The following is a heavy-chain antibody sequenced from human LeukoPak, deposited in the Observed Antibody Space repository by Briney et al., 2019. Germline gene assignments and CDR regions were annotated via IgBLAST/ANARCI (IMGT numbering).Heavy chain of an antibody. J-gene: IGHJ6*03. CDR1: GGSISSFY. CDR2: IYYSGST. Sequence: SSETLSLTCTVSGGSISSFYYTWIRQPPGKGLEWIGYIYYSGSTNYNPSLKSRVTISVDTSKNQFSLKLSSVTAADTAVYYCARVGCSSTSCYSYYYMDVWGKGTTVTISS. CDR3: ARVGCSSTSCYSYYYMDV. D-gene: IGHD2-2*01. V-gene: IGHV4-59*01.